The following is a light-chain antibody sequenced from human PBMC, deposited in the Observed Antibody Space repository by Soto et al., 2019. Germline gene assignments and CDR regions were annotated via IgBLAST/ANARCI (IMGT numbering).Light chain of an antibody. V-gene: IGKV3D-20*02. CDR3: QQRSNWAT. CDR2: GAS. CDR1: QSVSSSY. J-gene: IGKJ3*01. Sequence: EIVLTQSPGTLSLSPGERATLLCRASQSVSSSYLAWYQQKPCQAPRLLIFGASSRSSGIPYRFSGSGSVTDFTLTISSLEPEDFAVYYCQQRSNWATFGPGTKVDIK.